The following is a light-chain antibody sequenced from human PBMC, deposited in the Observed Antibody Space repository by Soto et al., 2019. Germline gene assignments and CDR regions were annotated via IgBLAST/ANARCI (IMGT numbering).Light chain of an antibody. J-gene: IGKJ2*01. CDR2: AAS. CDR1: QAISSW. CDR3: QQATSFPYT. Sequence: DIQMTQSPSSVSASVGDIVTITCRASQAISSWLAWYQQKPGQAPKLLIYAASSLQSGVPSRFSGSGSGTDFTLTISSLQPEDFATYYCQQATSFPYTFGPGTKLEIK. V-gene: IGKV1-12*01.